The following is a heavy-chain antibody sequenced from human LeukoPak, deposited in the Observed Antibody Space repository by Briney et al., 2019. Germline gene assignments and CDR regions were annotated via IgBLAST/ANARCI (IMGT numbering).Heavy chain of an antibody. CDR3: ANTKKFEY. CDR1: GFTFSSYN. J-gene: IGHJ4*02. CDR2: ITSSSSYI. Sequence: GGSLRLSCAASGFTFSSYNMNWVRQAPGKGLEWVSSITSSSSYIYYADSVKGRFTISRDNSKNSLYLKMNSLRAEDTAVYYCANTKKFEYWGQGTLVTVSS. D-gene: IGHD1-1*01. V-gene: IGHV3-21*01.